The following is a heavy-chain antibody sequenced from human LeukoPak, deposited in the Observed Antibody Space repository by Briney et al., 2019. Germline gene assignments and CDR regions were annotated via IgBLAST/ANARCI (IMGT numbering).Heavy chain of an antibody. CDR2: ISTNGGST. Sequence: HPGGSLRLSCAASGFTFSSYAMSWVRQAPGEGLEWVSAISTNGGSTYFADSVKGRLTITRDNSKNTLYLQMNSLRAEDTAVYYCAKEIWFDPWGQGTLVTVSS. V-gene: IGHV3-23*01. CDR1: GFTFSSYA. J-gene: IGHJ5*02. CDR3: AKEIWFDP.